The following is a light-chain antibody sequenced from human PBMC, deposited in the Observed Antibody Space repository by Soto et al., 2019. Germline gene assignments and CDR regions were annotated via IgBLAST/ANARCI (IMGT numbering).Light chain of an antibody. CDR2: DAS. CDR1: QSVKSY. V-gene: IGKV3-11*01. CDR3: QQYAGSTWT. Sequence: EIVLTQSPGTLSLSPGDRITLSCRASQSVKSYLAWYQQTRGQAPRVXIYDASNRETGIPARFSGSGAGTDCTRTISRLEPEDVAVDYCQQYAGSTWTFGQGTKVDIK. J-gene: IGKJ1*01.